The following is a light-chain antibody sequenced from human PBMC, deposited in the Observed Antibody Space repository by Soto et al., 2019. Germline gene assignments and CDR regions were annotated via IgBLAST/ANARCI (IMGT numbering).Light chain of an antibody. Sequence: EIVVTQSPATLSVSPGERATLSRRASQSVSNFLAWYQQRPGQAPRLLLYDASTRATGIPARFSGSGSETDFTLTITSLEPEDFAVYYCQQRNNWPPITFGQGTRLEIK. V-gene: IGKV3-11*01. CDR2: DAS. CDR1: QSVSNF. CDR3: QQRNNWPPIT. J-gene: IGKJ5*01.